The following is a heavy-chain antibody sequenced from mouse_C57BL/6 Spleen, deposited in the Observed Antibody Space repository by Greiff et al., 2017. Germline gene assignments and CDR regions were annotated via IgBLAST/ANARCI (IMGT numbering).Heavy chain of an antibody. CDR3: ARSAYGSSRSVPYYFDY. CDR1: GYTFTDYY. CDR2: INPNNGGT. Sequence: VQLQQSGPELVKPGASVKISCKASGYTFTDYYMNWVKQSHGKSLEWIGDINPNNGGTSYNQKFKGKATLTVDKSSSTAYMELRSLTSEDSAVYYCARSAYGSSRSVPYYFDYWGQGTTLTVSS. V-gene: IGHV1-26*01. D-gene: IGHD1-1*01. J-gene: IGHJ2*01.